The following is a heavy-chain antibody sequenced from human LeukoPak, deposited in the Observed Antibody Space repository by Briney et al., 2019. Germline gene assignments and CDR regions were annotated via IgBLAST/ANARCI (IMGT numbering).Heavy chain of an antibody. CDR2: IYYSGST. D-gene: IGHD3-10*01. V-gene: IGHV4-59*01. CDR3: ARVSPLLWFGEFDY. Sequence: SETLSLTCTVSGGSISSYYWSWIRQPPGKGLEWIGYIYYSGSTNYNPSLKSRVTISVDTSKNQFSLKLSSVTAADTAVYYCARVSPLLWFGEFDYWDQGTLVTVSS. J-gene: IGHJ4*02. CDR1: GGSISSYY.